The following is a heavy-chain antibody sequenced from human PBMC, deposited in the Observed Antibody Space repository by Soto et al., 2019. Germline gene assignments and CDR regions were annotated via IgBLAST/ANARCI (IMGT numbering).Heavy chain of an antibody. V-gene: IGHV1-69*13. CDR2: IIPIFGTA. CDR1: GGTFSSYA. J-gene: IGHJ6*03. CDR3: ARDTVRGDFWSGYLAGYMDV. D-gene: IGHD3-3*01. Sequence: SVNVYCKAAGGTFSSYAISWVRQAPGQGLEWMGGIIPIFGTANYAQKFQGRVTITADESTSTAYMELRSLRSDDTAVYYCARDTVRGDFWSGYLAGYMDVWGKGTTLTVSS.